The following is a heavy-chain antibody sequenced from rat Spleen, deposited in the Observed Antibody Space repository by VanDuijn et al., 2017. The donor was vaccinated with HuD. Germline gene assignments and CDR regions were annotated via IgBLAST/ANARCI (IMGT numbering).Heavy chain of an antibody. CDR2: ISYSGST. CDR1: FYSITSSY. Sequence: EVQLQESGPGLVKPSQSLSLTCSVTFYSITSSYRWNWIRKFPGNKMEWMGYISYSGSTSYNPSLKSRISITRDTSKNQFFLQLNSVTTEDTATYYCAREGITLFDYWGQGVMVTVSS. J-gene: IGHJ2*01. D-gene: IGHD1-11*01. V-gene: IGHV3-1*01. CDR3: AREGITLFDY.